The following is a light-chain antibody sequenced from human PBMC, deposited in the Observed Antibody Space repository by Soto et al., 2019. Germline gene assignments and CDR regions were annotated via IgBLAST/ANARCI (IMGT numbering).Light chain of an antibody. J-gene: IGKJ1*01. CDR1: HSVFSS. CDR2: GAA. CDR3: QQYHNWPA. V-gene: IGKV3-15*01. Sequence: EIVMTQSPATLSVSPGERATLSCRASHSVFSSLAWYQQKPGQAPRLLIYGAATRATGIPARFSGSVSGTEFTLTISSLQSEDFAVYYCQQYHNWPAFGQGTKVDIK.